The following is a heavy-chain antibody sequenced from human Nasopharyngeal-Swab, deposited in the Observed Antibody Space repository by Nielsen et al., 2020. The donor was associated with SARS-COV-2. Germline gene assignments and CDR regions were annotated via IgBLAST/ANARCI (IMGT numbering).Heavy chain of an antibody. J-gene: IGHJ4*02. Sequence: SETLSLTCTVSGGSIRSYYWSWIRQPPGKGLEWIGYIYYSGSTNYNPSLKSRVTISVDTSKNQFSLKVNSVTAADTAVYYCARGRLSGLDYWGQGTLVTVSS. CDR2: IYYSGST. CDR1: GGSIRSYY. CDR3: ARGRLSGLDY. V-gene: IGHV4-59*01. D-gene: IGHD6-19*01.